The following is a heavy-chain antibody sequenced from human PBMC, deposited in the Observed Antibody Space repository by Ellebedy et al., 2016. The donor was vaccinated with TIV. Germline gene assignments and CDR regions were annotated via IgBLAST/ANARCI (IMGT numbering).Heavy chain of an antibody. D-gene: IGHD3-22*01. CDR1: GGSISSDY. CDR3: ARGRYYDSSGYGFDY. J-gene: IGHJ4*02. Sequence: SETLSLXCTVSGGSISSDYWSWIRQSPGKGLEWIGYIFYSGSTNYNPSLKSRVTISVDTSKNQFSLKLSSVTAADTAVYYCARGRYYDSSGYGFDYWGQGTLVTVSS. V-gene: IGHV4-59*01. CDR2: IFYSGST.